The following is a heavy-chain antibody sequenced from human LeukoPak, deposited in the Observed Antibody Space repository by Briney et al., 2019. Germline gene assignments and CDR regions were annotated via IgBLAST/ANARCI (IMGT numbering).Heavy chain of an antibody. J-gene: IGHJ4*02. CDR2: INPNSGGI. D-gene: IGHD6-13*01. CDR3: ARDHIAAAGTSDY. V-gene: IGHV1-2*02. Sequence: ASVKVSCKASGYTFTGYYMHWVRQAPGQGLEWMGWINPNSGGINYAQKFQGRVTMTRDTSISTAYMELSRLRSDDTAVYYCARDHIAAAGTSDYWGQGTLVTVSS. CDR1: GYTFTGYY.